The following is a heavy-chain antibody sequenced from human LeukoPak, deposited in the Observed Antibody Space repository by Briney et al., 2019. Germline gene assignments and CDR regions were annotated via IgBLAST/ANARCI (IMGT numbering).Heavy chain of an antibody. CDR1: GYTFTNSY. CDR2: INPDGGNT. CDR3: ARADIVVVVAAKAVILNWFDP. Sequence: PAASVKVSCKASGYTFTNSYIHWVRQAPGQVLEWMGLINPDGGNTNYAQDFQGRVTMTTDTSTSTVYMELRSLRSDDTAVYYCARADIVVVVAAKAVILNWFDPWGQGTLVTVSS. V-gene: IGHV1-46*01. J-gene: IGHJ5*02. D-gene: IGHD2-15*01.